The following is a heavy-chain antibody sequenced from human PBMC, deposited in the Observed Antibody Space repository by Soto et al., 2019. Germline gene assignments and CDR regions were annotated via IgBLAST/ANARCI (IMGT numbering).Heavy chain of an antibody. CDR3: ARHHDS. V-gene: IGHV4-59*08. CDR2: IYYSGST. CDR1: CGSISSYY. J-gene: IGHJ4*02. Sequence: QVQLQESGPGLVKPSETLSLTCTVSCGSISSYYWSCIRQPPGKGLEWIGYIYYSGSTNYNPSLKSRVTISVDTSKNQCSLKLSSVPAADTAVYDCARHHDSWGKGTLVTVSS.